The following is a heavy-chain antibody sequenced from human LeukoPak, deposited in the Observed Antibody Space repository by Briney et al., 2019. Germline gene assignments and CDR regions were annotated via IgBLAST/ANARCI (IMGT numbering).Heavy chain of an antibody. V-gene: IGHV1-2*02. D-gene: IGHD6-13*01. CDR3: TRVERRAAAHAGNWFDP. CDR1: GYTFTDYY. CDR2: INPNSGGT. Sequence: ASVTDSCKTSGYTFTDYYIHWVRQAPGEGLEWMGWINPNSGGTDYEQKFQGRVALTRDSSISTAYMELSSLTSDDTAVYYCTRVERRAAAHAGNWFDPWGQGTLVTVSS. J-gene: IGHJ5*02.